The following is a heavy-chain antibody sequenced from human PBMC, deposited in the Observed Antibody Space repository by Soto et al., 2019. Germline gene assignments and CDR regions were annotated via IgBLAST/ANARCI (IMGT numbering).Heavy chain of an antibody. D-gene: IGHD1-1*01. CDR1: GFTFNNYA. CDR3: GKETTRGTDYFDY. J-gene: IGHJ4*02. Sequence: PGGSLRLSCAASGFTFNNYAMIWVRQAPGKGLEWVSVMRGSGGTTDYADSVKGRFSISRDNSKNTLFLEMNSLRAEDTAVYYCGKETTRGTDYFDYSGQGTMVTVSS. CDR2: MRGSGGTT. V-gene: IGHV3-23*01.